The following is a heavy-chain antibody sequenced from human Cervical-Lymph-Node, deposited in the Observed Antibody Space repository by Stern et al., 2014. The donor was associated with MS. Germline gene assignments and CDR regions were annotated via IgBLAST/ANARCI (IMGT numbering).Heavy chain of an antibody. CDR3: ARRQGSGWFDY. D-gene: IGHD6-19*01. CDR1: GYRFTSYW. Sequence: VQLVQSGAEVKKPGGSLKISCKVSGYRFTSYWIAWVRQMPGKGLEWMGVFYPGDFYIRYTLSFQGQVTISADKSISTAYLQWSSLKASATSVYYCARRQGSGWFDYWGQGTLVTVSS. CDR2: FYPGDFYI. J-gene: IGHJ4*02. V-gene: IGHV5-51*03.